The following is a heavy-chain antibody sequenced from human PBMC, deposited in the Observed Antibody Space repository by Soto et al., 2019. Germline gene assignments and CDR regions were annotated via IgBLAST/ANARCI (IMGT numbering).Heavy chain of an antibody. CDR3: VRGNGSYLALDY. CDR1: GGTFSSYT. V-gene: IGHV1-69*02. Sequence: QVQLVQSGAEVKKPGSSVKVSCKASGGTFSSYTISWVRQAPGQGLEWMGRIIPILGIANYAQKFQGRVTITADKSTSTAYMELSSLRSEDTAVYYCVRGNGSYLALDYWGQGTLVTVSS. CDR2: IIPILGIA. D-gene: IGHD1-26*01. J-gene: IGHJ4*02.